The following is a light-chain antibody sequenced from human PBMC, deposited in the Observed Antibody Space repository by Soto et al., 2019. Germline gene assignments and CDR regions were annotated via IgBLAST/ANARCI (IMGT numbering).Light chain of an antibody. V-gene: IGLV2-8*01. J-gene: IGLJ3*02. CDR1: SSDIGSYDH. CDR2: DVT. CDR3: SSFAGSNNVL. Sequence: QSALTQPPSASGSPGQSVTISCAGTSSDIGSYDHVSWYQQHPGKAPKLMIYDVTKRPSGVPDRFSGSKSGNAASLTVSGLQTEDEADYYCSSFAGSNNVLFGGGTKLTVL.